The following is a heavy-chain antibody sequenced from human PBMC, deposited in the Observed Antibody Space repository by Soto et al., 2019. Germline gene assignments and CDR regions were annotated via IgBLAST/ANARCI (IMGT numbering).Heavy chain of an antibody. J-gene: IGHJ4*02. CDR2: VSATNGDT. D-gene: IGHD2-21*01. V-gene: IGHV1-18*01. Sequence: GASVKVSCKASGYTFNSYGFSWVRQAPGQGLEWVGWVSATNGDTNSARNFQGRVTLTTDTSTSTAYMDLRSLTSDDTAVYYCARDFRDSCGGTNCIYFDHWGQGTLVTVSS. CDR1: GYTFNSYG. CDR3: ARDFRDSCGGTNCIYFDH.